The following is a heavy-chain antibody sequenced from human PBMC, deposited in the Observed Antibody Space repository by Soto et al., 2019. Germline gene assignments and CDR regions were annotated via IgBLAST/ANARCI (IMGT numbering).Heavy chain of an antibody. Sequence: GESLKISCKGSGYSFTSYWISWVRQMPGKGLEWMGRIDLSDSYTNYSPSFQGHVTISADKSISTAYLQWSSLKASDTAMYYCASHLAIVATIRDYYYGMDVWGQGTTVTVSS. D-gene: IGHD5-12*01. CDR2: IDLSDSYT. CDR3: ASHLAIVATIRDYYYGMDV. V-gene: IGHV5-10-1*01. CDR1: GYSFTSYW. J-gene: IGHJ6*02.